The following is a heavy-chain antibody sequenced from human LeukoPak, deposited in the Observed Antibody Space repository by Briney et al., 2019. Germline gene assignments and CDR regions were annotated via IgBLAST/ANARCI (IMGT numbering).Heavy chain of an antibody. CDR1: GFTFSSYA. V-gene: IGHV3-23*01. CDR2: ISGSGGST. D-gene: IGHD3-3*01. J-gene: IGHJ4*02. CDR3: AKGEYYDFWSGFPLFDY. Sequence: GGSLRLSCAASGFTFSSYAMSWVRQAPGKGLEWVSAISGSGGSTYYADSVKGRFTISRDNSKNTLYLQMNSLRAEDTAVYYCAKGEYYDFWSGFPLFDYWGQGTLVTVSS.